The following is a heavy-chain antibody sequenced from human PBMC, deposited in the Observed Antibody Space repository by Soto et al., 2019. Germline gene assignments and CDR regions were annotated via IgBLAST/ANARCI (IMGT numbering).Heavy chain of an antibody. J-gene: IGHJ4*02. CDR2: ISAYNGNT. V-gene: IGHV1-18*01. Sequence: ASVKVSCKASGYTFTSYGISWVRQAPGQGLEWMGWISAYNGNTNYAQKLQGRVTMTTDTSTSTAYMELRSLRSDDTAVYYCARVVQSCSGGSCYRYYFDYWGQGTLVTVSS. CDR3: ARVVQSCSGGSCYRYYFDY. CDR1: GYTFTSYG. D-gene: IGHD2-15*01.